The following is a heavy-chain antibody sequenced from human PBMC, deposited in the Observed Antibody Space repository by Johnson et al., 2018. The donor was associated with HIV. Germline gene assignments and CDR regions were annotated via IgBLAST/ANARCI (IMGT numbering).Heavy chain of an antibody. J-gene: IGHJ3*02. CDR3: VKGFSGWPHDAFDI. CDR2: IRNDGNNK. Sequence: QVLLVESGGGVVQPGGSLRLSCAASGFSFSTYGIHWVRQAPGKGLEWVTFIRNDGNNKYYADSVKGRFTISRDNSKNILYLQMSSLRTDDTAVYYCVKGFSGWPHDAFDIWGQGTMVTVSS. D-gene: IGHD6-19*01. CDR1: GFSFSTYG. V-gene: IGHV3-30*02.